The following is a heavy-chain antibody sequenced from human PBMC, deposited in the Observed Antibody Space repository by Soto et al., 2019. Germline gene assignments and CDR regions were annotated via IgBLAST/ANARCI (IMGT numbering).Heavy chain of an antibody. D-gene: IGHD4-4*01. CDR1: GYNFIAYW. J-gene: IGHJ5*02. Sequence: PGESLKISCNGFGYNFIAYWISWVRQTPGKGLEWMGRIDPSDSYTNYSPSFQGHGTISVDTSISTAYLQWSSLKASDTAIYYCASRLIPHSNYESFDVWGLGTMVT. CDR3: ASRLIPHSNYESFDV. CDR2: IDPSDSYT. V-gene: IGHV5-10-1*01.